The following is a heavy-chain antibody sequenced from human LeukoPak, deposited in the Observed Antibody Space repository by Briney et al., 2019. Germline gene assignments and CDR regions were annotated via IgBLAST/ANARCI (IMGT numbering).Heavy chain of an antibody. J-gene: IGHJ4*02. Sequence: GRSLRLSCTASGFTFGDYAMSWFRQAPGKGLEWVGFIRSKAYGGTTEYAASVKGRFTISRDDSKSIAYLQMNSLKTEDTAVYYCTRAWNYYGSGYGGYWGQGTLVTVSS. CDR2: IRSKAYGGTT. V-gene: IGHV3-49*03. CDR1: GFTFGDYA. CDR3: TRAWNYYGSGYGGY. D-gene: IGHD3-10*01.